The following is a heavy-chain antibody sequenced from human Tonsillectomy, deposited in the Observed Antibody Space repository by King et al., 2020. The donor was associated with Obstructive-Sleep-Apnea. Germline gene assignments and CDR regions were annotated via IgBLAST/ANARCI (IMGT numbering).Heavy chain of an antibody. J-gene: IGHJ3*02. CDR2: INENGVKK. CDR3: TRDRNYKDRTTYYDAFDI. CDR1: GFTFSRDW. Sequence: VQLVESGGGLVHPGESLTLSCEASGFTFSRDWMIWVRQAPGKGLEWVANINENGVKKYYLDSVKGRFTISRDNARNSLYLQLNSLRAEDTAVYYCTRDRNYKDRTTYYDAFDIWGQGTMVTVSS. V-gene: IGHV3-7*03. D-gene: IGHD2/OR15-2a*01.